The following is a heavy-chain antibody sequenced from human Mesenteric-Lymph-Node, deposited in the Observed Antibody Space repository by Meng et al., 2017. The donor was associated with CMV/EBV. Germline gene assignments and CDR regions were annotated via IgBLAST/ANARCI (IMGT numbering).Heavy chain of an antibody. CDR3: ARIGYSSSSLDY. J-gene: IGHJ4*02. CDR1: GFTLSDHY. D-gene: IGHD6-6*01. V-gene: IGHV3-72*01. Sequence: SLKISCAASGFTLSDHYVDWVRQAPGKGLEWVGRSRNKANSYATEYAASVKGRFAISRDDSKNSLYLQMSSLKTGDTAVYYCARIGYSSSSLDYWGQGALVTVSS. CDR2: SRNKANSYAT.